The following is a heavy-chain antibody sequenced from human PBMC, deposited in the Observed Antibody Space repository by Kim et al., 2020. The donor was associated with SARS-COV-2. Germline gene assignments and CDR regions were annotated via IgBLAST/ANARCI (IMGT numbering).Heavy chain of an antibody. D-gene: IGHD1-1*01. CDR1: GFTFSGSA. CDR2: IRSKANRYAT. J-gene: IGHJ3*02. Sequence: GGSLRLSCAASGFTFSGSALHWVRQASGKGLEWVGRIRSKANRYATAYAASLKGRFTISRDDSKNTAYLQMNSLKTEDTAVDYCTSVPGTTLAFWDALDIWGQGTMVTVSS. V-gene: IGHV3-73*01. CDR3: TSVPGTTLAFWDALDI.